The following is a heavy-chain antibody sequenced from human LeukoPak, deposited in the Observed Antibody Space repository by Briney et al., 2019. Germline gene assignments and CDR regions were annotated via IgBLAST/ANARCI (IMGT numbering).Heavy chain of an antibody. CDR1: GFTFSSSW. Sequence: GGSLRLSCAASGFTFSSSWMSWVRQAPGKGLEWVAHIKQDGSDKYYVDSVKGRFTISRDNAKNSLYLQLNSLRVEDTAMYYCARHSSGSYYTYWGQGTLVTVS. D-gene: IGHD3-10*01. J-gene: IGHJ4*02. V-gene: IGHV3-7*01. CDR2: IKQDGSDK. CDR3: ARHSSGSYYTY.